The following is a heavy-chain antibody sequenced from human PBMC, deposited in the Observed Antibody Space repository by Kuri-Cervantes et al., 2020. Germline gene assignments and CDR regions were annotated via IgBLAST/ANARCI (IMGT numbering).Heavy chain of an antibody. D-gene: IGHD3-22*01. J-gene: IGHJ4*02. V-gene: IGHV2-70*11. CDR2: IDWDDDK. CDR3: ARNPATYYYDSSGSFDY. CDR1: GFSLSTSGVC. Sequence: SGATLVKPTQTLTLTCNFSGFSLSTSGVCVSWIRQPPGKALEWLARIDWDDDKYYSTSLKTRLTISKDTSKNQVVLTMTNMDPVDTATYYCARNPATYYYDSSGSFDYWGQGTLVTVSS.